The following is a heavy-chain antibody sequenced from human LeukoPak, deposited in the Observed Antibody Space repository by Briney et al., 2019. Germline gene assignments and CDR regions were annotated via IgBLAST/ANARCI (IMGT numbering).Heavy chain of an antibody. V-gene: IGHV3-23*01. Sequence: GGSLRLSCAASGFTSSSYAMSWVRQAPGKGLEWVSAISGSGGSTYYADSVKGRFTISRDNSKNTLYLQMNSLRAEDTAVYYCANLWGYSYGHHYFGYWGRGTLATVSS. CDR3: ANLWGYSYGHHYFGY. D-gene: IGHD5-18*01. CDR2: ISGSGGST. CDR1: GFTSSSYA. J-gene: IGHJ4*02.